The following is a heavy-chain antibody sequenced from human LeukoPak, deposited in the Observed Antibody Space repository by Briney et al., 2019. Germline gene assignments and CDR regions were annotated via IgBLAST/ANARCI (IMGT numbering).Heavy chain of an antibody. J-gene: IGHJ6*02. D-gene: IGHD5-18*01. V-gene: IGHV4-34*01. CDR3: ARGFGYSYGYPNYYYYGMDV. Sequence: PSETLSLTCAVYGGSFSGYYWSWIRQPPGKGLEWIGEINHSGGTNYNPSLKSRVTISVDTSKNQFSLKLSSVTAADTAVYYCARGFGYSYGYPNYYYYGMDVWGQGTTVTVSS. CDR1: GGSFSGYY. CDR2: INHSGGT.